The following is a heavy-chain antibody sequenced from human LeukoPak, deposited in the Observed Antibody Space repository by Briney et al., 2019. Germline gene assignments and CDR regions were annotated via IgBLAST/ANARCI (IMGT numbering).Heavy chain of an antibody. CDR1: GGSFNGYY. V-gene: IGHV4-34*01. CDR3: ARVLEQYYYDRSGYDQAFDY. CDR2: INHSGST. D-gene: IGHD3-22*01. J-gene: IGHJ4*02. Sequence: SETLSLTCAVYGGSFNGYYWSWIRQPPGKGLECIGEINHSGSTNYNPSLKSRVTISVDTSKNQFSLKLSSVTAADTAVYYCARVLEQYYYDRSGYDQAFDYWGQGTLVTVSS.